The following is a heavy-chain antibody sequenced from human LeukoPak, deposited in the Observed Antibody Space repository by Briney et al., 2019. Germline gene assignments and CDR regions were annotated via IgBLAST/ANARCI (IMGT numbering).Heavy chain of an antibody. D-gene: IGHD2-15*01. CDR1: GYTFTSYG. Sequence: ASVKVSCKASGYTFTSYGISWVRQAPGQGLEWMGWISPNNGNTDYLQKLLGRVTMTTDTSTSTAYMDLRSLRSDDTAVYYCAGPSYCSGGSCPFDYWGQGTLVTVSS. J-gene: IGHJ4*02. V-gene: IGHV1-18*01. CDR2: ISPNNGNT. CDR3: AGPSYCSGGSCPFDY.